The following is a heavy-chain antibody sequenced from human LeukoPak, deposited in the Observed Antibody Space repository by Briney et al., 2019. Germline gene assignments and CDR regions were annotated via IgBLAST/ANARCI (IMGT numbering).Heavy chain of an antibody. Sequence: SETLSLTCTVSGGSISSYYWSWIRQPPGKGLEWIGYIYYSGSTNYNPSLKSRVTISVDTSKNQFSLKLSSVTAADTAVYYCARGLQGYCSSTSCYRTWNWFDPWGQGTLVTVSS. CDR2: IYYSGST. J-gene: IGHJ5*02. CDR1: GGSISSYY. V-gene: IGHV4-59*12. D-gene: IGHD2-2*02. CDR3: ARGLQGYCSSTSCYRTWNWFDP.